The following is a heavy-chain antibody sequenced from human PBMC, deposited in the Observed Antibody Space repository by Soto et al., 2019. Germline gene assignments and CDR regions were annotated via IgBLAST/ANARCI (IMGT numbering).Heavy chain of an antibody. Sequence: PGGSLRLSCAASGFTFGSCAMTWVRQAPGRGLEWVSTITDSGGNTFHADSVKGRFTISRDNSRSTVYLQMSSLRADDTAVYYCAKAPPYSYYGLNWFDPWGQGTLVTVSS. CDR3: AKAPPYSYYGLNWFDP. CDR1: GFTFGSCA. V-gene: IGHV3-23*01. D-gene: IGHD4-4*01. CDR2: ITDSGGNT. J-gene: IGHJ5*02.